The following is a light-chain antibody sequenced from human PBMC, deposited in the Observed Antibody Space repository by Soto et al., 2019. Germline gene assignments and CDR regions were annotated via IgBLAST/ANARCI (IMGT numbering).Light chain of an antibody. Sequence: QSALTQPPSASGSPGQSVTISCTGTSSDVGGYNYVSWYQQHPGKAPKLMIYEVSKRPSGVPDRFSGSKSGNTASLTVSGLQAEDEADYYCSSYAGSNNLVFGGAPKLTVL. V-gene: IGLV2-8*01. CDR3: SSYAGSNNLV. CDR1: SSDVGGYNY. CDR2: EVS. J-gene: IGLJ2*01.